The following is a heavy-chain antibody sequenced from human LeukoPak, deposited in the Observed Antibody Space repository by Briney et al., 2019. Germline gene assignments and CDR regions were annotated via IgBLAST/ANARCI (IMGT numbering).Heavy chain of an antibody. CDR1: GYTFTGYY. CDR2: INPNSGVT. V-gene: IGHV1-2*02. Sequence: ASVKVSCKASGYTFTGYYMHWVRQAPGQGLEWMGWINPNSGVTNYAQKFQGRVSMTRDTSISTAYMEVSRLRSDDSALYYCARLSTPNLYYFDYWGQGTLVTVSS. CDR3: ARLSTPNLYYFDY. D-gene: IGHD3-16*02. J-gene: IGHJ4*02.